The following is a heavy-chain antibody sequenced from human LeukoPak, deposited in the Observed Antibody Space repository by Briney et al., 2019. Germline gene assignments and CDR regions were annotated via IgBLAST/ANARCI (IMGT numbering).Heavy chain of an antibody. Sequence: GASVRVSCKASGYIFTIYDINWVRQAAGQGREWMGWMNPDSGNTDFAQKFQGRVTMTRNTSISTAYMELSSLTSEDTAVYYCAVHLPGDYLDPWGQGTLVTVSS. V-gene: IGHV1-8*01. CDR3: AVHLPGDYLDP. CDR2: MNPDSGNT. CDR1: GYIFTIYD. D-gene: IGHD4-17*01. J-gene: IGHJ5*02.